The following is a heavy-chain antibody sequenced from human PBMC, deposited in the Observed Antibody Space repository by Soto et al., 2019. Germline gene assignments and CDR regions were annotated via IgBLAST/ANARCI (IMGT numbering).Heavy chain of an antibody. D-gene: IGHD2-2*01. V-gene: IGHV3-7*03. CDR3: VKDGGYCITTSCYGNWFDP. J-gene: IGHJ5*02. CDR1: GFTFSDYW. CDR2: IKFDGSEK. Sequence: GGSLRLSCAASGFTFSDYWRSWVRQAPGKGPEWVANIKFDGSEKQYVDSVKGRFSISRDNSRNSLFLQMNSLRAGDTAVYYCVKDGGYCITTSCYGNWFDPWGQGTLVTVYS.